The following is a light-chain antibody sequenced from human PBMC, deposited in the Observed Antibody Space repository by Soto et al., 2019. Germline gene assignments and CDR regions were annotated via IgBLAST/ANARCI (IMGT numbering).Light chain of an antibody. V-gene: IGKV3-20*01. Sequence: EIVLTQSPGTLSLSPGERATLSCRASQSVSSSYLAWYQQTPGQSPRLLIYGASSRATGIPDRFSGSGSGTDFPLTISSLEPEDFAVYYCQLYGGSPLYTFGQGTKLEIK. CDR1: QSVSSSY. CDR3: QLYGGSPLYT. CDR2: GAS. J-gene: IGKJ2*01.